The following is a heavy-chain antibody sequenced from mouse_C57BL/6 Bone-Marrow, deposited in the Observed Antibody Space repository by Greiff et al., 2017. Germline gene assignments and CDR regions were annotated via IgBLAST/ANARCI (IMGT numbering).Heavy chain of an antibody. CDR2: IDPSDSYT. D-gene: IGHD2-4*01. V-gene: IGHV1-50*01. CDR1: GYTFTSYW. J-gene: IGHJ2*01. CDR3: ARTGGLQLDFDY. Sequence: VQLQQPGAELVKPGASVKLSCKASGYTFTSYWMQWVKQRPGQGLEWIGEIDPSDSYTNYNQKFKGKATLTVDTSSSTAYMQLSSLTSEDSAVYYGARTGGLQLDFDYWGQGTTLTVSS.